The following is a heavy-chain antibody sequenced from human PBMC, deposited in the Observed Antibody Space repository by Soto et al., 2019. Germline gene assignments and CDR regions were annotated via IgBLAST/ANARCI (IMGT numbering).Heavy chain of an antibody. CDR2: IIPIFGTA. D-gene: IGHD3-10*01. V-gene: IGHV1-69*12. J-gene: IGHJ6*02. CDR3: ASIRANTYYSGMDV. CDR1: GGTFSSYA. Sequence: QVQLAQSGAEVKKPGSSVKVSCKASGGTFSSYAISWVRQAPGQGLEWMGGIIPIFGTADYAQKFQGRVTIPVDESTSTAYMELRSLRSEATAVYYCASIRANTYYSGMDVWGQGTTVTVSS.